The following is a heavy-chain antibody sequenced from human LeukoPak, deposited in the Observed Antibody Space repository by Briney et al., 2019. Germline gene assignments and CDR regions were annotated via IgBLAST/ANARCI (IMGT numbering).Heavy chain of an antibody. D-gene: IGHD2-15*01. CDR1: GFSLSTSGVG. J-gene: IGHJ3*02. Sequence: SGPTLVKPTQTLTLTCTFSGFSLSTSGVGVGWIRQPPGKALEWLALIYWDDDKRYSPSLKSRLTITKDTSKNEMVLTMTNIDPLDTATFYCAHGYCRGGSCYFAFDIWGQGTIVTVSS. V-gene: IGHV2-5*02. CDR2: IYWDDDK. CDR3: AHGYCRGGSCYFAFDI.